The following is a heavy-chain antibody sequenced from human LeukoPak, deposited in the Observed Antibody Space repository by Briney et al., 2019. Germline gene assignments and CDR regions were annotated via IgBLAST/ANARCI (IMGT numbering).Heavy chain of an antibody. CDR2: ISYDGSNK. CDR1: GFTFSSYA. D-gene: IGHD3-22*01. V-gene: IGHV3-30-3*01. Sequence: GGSLRLSCAASGFTFSSYAMSWVRQAPGKGLEWVAVISYDGSNKYYADSVKGRFTISRDNSKNTLYLQMNSLRAEDTAVYYCASSWDYYDSSGPWDYWGQGTLVTVSS. J-gene: IGHJ4*02. CDR3: ASSWDYYDSSGPWDY.